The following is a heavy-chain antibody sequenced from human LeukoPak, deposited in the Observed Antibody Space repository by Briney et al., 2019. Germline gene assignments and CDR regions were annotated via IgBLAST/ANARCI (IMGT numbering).Heavy chain of an antibody. CDR3: AKRNYDSSGYYPHYFDY. CDR1: GFTFSSYA. D-gene: IGHD3-22*01. CDR2: ISASGGSP. Sequence: GGSLRLSCAASGFTFSSYAMTWVRQAPGKGLDWVSGISASGGSPYYADSVKGRFTISRDNSKDTLYLQMNSLRAEDTAVYYCAKRNYDSSGYYPHYFDYWGQGTLVTVSS. J-gene: IGHJ4*02. V-gene: IGHV3-23*01.